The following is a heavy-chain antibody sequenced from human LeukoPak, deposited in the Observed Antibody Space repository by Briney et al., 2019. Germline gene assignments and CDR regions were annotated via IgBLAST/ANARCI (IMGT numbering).Heavy chain of an antibody. CDR1: GFTFSSYS. Sequence: GSLRLSCAASGFTFSSYSMNWVLQAPGKGLEWGSSISSSSSYIYYADSVKGRFTISRDNAKNSLYLQMNSLRAEDTAVYYCARVRMVRGADAFDIWGQGTMVTVSS. CDR2: ISSSSSYI. J-gene: IGHJ3*02. D-gene: IGHD3-10*01. CDR3: ARVRMVRGADAFDI. V-gene: IGHV3-21*01.